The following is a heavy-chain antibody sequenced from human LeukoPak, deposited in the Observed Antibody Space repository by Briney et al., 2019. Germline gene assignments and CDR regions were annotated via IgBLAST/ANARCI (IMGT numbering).Heavy chain of an antibody. CDR2: ISGSGVTT. Sequence: GGSLRLSCAASGFPFTSYAMAWVRQAPGKGLEWVSAISGSGVTTYFADSVKGRFTISRDNSKNTLYLQMNSLRAEDTAVYYCAKNVREADWYYYYMDVWGKGTTVTVSS. D-gene: IGHD3-9*01. V-gene: IGHV3-23*01. CDR1: GFPFTSYA. J-gene: IGHJ6*03. CDR3: AKNVREADWYYYYMDV.